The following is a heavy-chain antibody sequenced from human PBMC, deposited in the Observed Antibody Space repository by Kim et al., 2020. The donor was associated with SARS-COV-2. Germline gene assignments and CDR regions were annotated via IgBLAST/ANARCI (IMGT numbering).Heavy chain of an antibody. V-gene: IGHV3-30*04. CDR2: ISYDGSNK. CDR3: ARDRGGNVRYYGMDV. Sequence: GGSLRLSCAASGFTFSSYAMHWVRQAPGKGLEWVAVISYDGSNKYYADSVKGRFTISRDNSKNTLYLQMNSLRAEDTAVYYCARDRGGNVRYYGMDVWGQGTTVTVSS. D-gene: IGHD2-15*01. CDR1: GFTFSSYA. J-gene: IGHJ6*02.